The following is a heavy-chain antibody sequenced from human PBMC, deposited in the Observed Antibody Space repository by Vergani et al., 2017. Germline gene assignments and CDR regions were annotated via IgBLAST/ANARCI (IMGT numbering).Heavy chain of an antibody. V-gene: IGHV3-23*01. D-gene: IGHD3-22*01. J-gene: IGHJ4*02. CDR2: ISGSGGST. CDR3: ARHRLYYDSSGYWSRGGDIDY. Sequence: EVQLLESGGGLVQPGGSLRLSCAASGFTFSSYAMSWVRQAPGKGLEWVSAISGSGGSTYYADSVKGRFTISADKSISTAYLQWSSLKASDTAMYYCARHRLYYDSSGYWSRGGDIDYWGQGTLVTVSA. CDR1: GFTFSSYA.